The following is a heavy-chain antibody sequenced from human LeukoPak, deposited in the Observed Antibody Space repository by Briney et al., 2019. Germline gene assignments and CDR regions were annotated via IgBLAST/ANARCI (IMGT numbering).Heavy chain of an antibody. CDR1: GGSFSGYY. D-gene: IGHD2-15*01. J-gene: IGHJ5*02. CDR2: INHSGST. V-gene: IGHV4-34*01. CDR3: ARLRSCSGGSCYSPWFDL. Sequence: SETLSLTCAVYGGSFSGYYWSWIRQPPGKGLEWIGEINHSGSTNYNPSLKSRVTISVDTSKNQFSLKLSSVTAADTAVYYCARLRSCSGGSCYSPWFDLWGQGTLVTVSS.